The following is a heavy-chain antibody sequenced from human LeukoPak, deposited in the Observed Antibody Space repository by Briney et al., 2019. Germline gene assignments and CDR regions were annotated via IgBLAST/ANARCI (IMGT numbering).Heavy chain of an antibody. CDR2: IYYSGST. Sequence: SQTLSLTCTVSGGSIRSGDYYWSWIRQPPGKDLEWIGYIYYSGSTYYNPSLKSRVTISVDTSKNQFSLKLSSVTAADTAVYYCARGAGRWLQSGFDYWGQGTLVTVSS. CDR1: GGSIRSGDYY. CDR3: ARGAGRWLQSGFDY. J-gene: IGHJ4*02. V-gene: IGHV4-30-4*01. D-gene: IGHD5-24*01.